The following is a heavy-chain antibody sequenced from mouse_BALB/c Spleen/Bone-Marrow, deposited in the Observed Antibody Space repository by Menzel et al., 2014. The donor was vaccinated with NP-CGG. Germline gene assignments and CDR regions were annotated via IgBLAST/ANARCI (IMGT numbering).Heavy chain of an antibody. CDR2: IYPGSGST. V-gene: IGHV1S22*01. J-gene: IGHJ4*01. CDR1: GYTFTSYW. CDR3: TRLGAPCAMDY. Sequence: LQQSGSELVRPGASVKLSCKASGYTFTSYWMHWVKQRPGQGLERIGNIYPGSGSTNYDEKFKSKATLTVDTSSSTAYMQLSSLTSEDSAVYYCTRLGAPCAMDYWGQGTSVTVSS.